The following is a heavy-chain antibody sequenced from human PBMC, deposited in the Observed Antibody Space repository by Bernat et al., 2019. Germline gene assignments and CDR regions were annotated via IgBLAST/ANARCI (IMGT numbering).Heavy chain of an antibody. V-gene: IGHV3-30-3*01. CDR3: ARERTIQLNYYFDY. CDR1: GFTFSSYA. CDR2: ISYDGSNK. Sequence: QVQLVESGGGVVQPGRSLRLSCAASGFTFSSYAMHWVRQAPGKGLEWVAVISYDGSNKYYADSVKGRFTISRDNSKNTLYLQMNSLRAEDTAVYYCARERTIQLNYYFDYWGQGTLVTVSS. J-gene: IGHJ4*02. D-gene: IGHD5-18*01.